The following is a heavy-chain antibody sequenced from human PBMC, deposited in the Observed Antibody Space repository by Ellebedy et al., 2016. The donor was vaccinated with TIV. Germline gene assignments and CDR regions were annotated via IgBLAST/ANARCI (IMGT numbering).Heavy chain of an antibody. J-gene: IGHJ4*02. Sequence: PGGSLRLSCAASGFTFSTYTMNWVRQAPGKGLEWVSSISSSGTYIHTADSVKGRFTISTDNAKSSLYLQMNSLRVEDTAVYYCARPAASYSSSWYDFDCWGQGTLVTVSS. CDR3: ARPAASYSSSWYDFDC. CDR2: ISSSGTYI. D-gene: IGHD6-13*01. V-gene: IGHV3-21*01. CDR1: GFTFSTYT.